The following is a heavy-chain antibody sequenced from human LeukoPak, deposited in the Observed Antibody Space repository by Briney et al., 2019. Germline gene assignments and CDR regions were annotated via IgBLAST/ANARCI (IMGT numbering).Heavy chain of an antibody. CDR3: ARGRSYEYGDYDY. J-gene: IGHJ4*02. D-gene: IGHD4-17*01. Sequence: SETLSLTCTVSGGSISSSSYYWGWIRQPPGTGLKWIGSIYYSGSTYYNPSLKSRVTISVDTSKGQFSLNLNSATAADTAIYYCARGRSYEYGDYDYWGQGMLVTVSS. V-gene: IGHV4-39*01. CDR1: GGSISSSSYY. CDR2: IYYSGST.